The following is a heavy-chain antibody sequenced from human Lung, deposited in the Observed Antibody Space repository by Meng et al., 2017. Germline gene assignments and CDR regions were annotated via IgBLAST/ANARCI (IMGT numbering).Heavy chain of an antibody. CDR1: GYNFPDYY. D-gene: IGHD6-25*01. CDR2: INPKSGDT. CDR3: ARDEDISAAGKLFGDY. V-gene: IGHV1-2*06. J-gene: IGHJ4*02. Sequence: QLALVTYGAEVKKPGASVKVSCKPSGYNFPDYYIHWVRRAPGQGLEWMGRINPKSGDTHYAQKFQARVTMTGDTSISTAYMELSGLRSDDTAMYYCARDEDISAAGKLFGDYWGQGTLVTVSS.